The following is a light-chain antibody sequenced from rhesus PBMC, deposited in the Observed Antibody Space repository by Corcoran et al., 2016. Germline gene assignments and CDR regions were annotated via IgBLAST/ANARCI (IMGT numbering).Light chain of an antibody. CDR2: AVS. CDR1: QSLLDSEDGNTY. CDR3: MQALEFPLT. Sequence: DIVMTQTPLSLPVTPGEPASISCRSSQSLLDSEDGNTYLDWYLQKPGLSPQLLIYAVSNRASGGPEWFSGRGSDTDFTLKISRVEAEDGGVYYCMQALEFPLTFGGGTKVEIK. J-gene: IGKJ4*01. V-gene: IGKV2-104*02.